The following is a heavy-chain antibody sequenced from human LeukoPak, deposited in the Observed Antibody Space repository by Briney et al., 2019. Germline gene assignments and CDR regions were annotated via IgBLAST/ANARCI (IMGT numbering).Heavy chain of an antibody. J-gene: IGHJ4*02. D-gene: IGHD3-22*01. Sequence: SETLSLTCTVSGGSISSYYWSWIRQPPGKGLEWIGYIYYSGGTNYNPSLKSRVTISVDTSKNQFSLKLSSVTAADTAVYYCASGVYYDSSGYYDAAYYFDYWGQGTLVTVSS. CDR3: ASGVYYDSSGYYDAAYYFDY. CDR1: GGSISSYY. V-gene: IGHV4-59*01. CDR2: IYYSGGT.